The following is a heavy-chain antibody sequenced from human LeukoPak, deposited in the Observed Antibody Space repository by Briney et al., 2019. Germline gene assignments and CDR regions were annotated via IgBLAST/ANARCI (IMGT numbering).Heavy chain of an antibody. V-gene: IGHV4-59*11. CDR3: ARDLGNV. CDR2: IYYSGST. D-gene: IGHD3-10*01. Sequence: SETLSLTCTVSGGSISSHYWSWIRQPPGKGLEWIGYIYYSGSTNYNPSLKSRVTISVDTSKNQFSLKPSSVTAADTAVYYCARDLGNVWGKGTTVTVSS. J-gene: IGHJ6*04. CDR1: GGSISSHY.